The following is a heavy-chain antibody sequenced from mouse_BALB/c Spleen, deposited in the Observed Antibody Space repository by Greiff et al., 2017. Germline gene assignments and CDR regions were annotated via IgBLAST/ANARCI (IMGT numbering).Heavy chain of an antibody. CDR3: ARDIDDYDLAY. CDR1: GFTFTDYY. CDR2: IRNKANGYTT. V-gene: IGHV7-3*02. D-gene: IGHD2-4*01. Sequence: EVKLMESGGGLVQPGGSLRLSSATSGFTFTDYYMSWVRQPPGKALEWLGFIRNKANGYTTEYSASVKGRFTISRDNSQSILYLQMNTLRAEDSATYYCARDIDDYDLAYWGQGTLVTVSA. J-gene: IGHJ3*01.